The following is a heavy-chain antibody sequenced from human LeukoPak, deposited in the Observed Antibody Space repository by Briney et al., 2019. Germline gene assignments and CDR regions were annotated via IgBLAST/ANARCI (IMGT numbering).Heavy chain of an antibody. D-gene: IGHD3-3*01. V-gene: IGHV4-61*02. CDR3: ATYLYYDFWSGRRDYFDY. J-gene: IGHJ4*02. Sequence: ASETLSLTCTVSGGSISSGSYYWSWIRQPAGKGLEWIGRIYTSGSTNYNPSLKSRVTISVDTSKDQFSLKLSSVTAADTAVYYCATYLYYDFWSGRRDYFDYWGQGTLVTVSS. CDR1: GGSISSGSYY. CDR2: IYTSGST.